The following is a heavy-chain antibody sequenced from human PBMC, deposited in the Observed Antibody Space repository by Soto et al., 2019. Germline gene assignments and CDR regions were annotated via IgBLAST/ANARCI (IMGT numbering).Heavy chain of an antibody. J-gene: IGHJ4*02. Sequence: QVQLQESGPGLVKPSQTLSLTCTVSGGSISSGGYYWSWIRQHPGKGLEWIGYFYYSGSTYYNPSLKSRVTISVDTSKNQFSLKLSSVTAADTAVYYCARVSRVLRFLEWLPYFDYWGQGTLVTVSS. CDR1: GGSISSGGYY. V-gene: IGHV4-31*03. CDR3: ARVSRVLRFLEWLPYFDY. CDR2: FYYSGST. D-gene: IGHD3-3*01.